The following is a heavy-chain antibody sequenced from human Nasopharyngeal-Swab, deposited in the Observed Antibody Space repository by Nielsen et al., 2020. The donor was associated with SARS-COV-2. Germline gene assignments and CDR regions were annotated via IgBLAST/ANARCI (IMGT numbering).Heavy chain of an antibody. Sequence: GESLQISCEGSGYSFSNYWISWVRQVPGTGLEWMGKVDPSDSYTYYSPSLRGHVTISVDRSISTAYLQWSSLKASDTAMYYCARQYQNYFGSGDYHGAFDIWGQGTMVTVSS. J-gene: IGHJ3*02. D-gene: IGHD3-10*01. CDR1: GYSFSNYW. CDR2: VDPSDSYT. CDR3: ARQYQNYFGSGDYHGAFDI. V-gene: IGHV5-10-1*01.